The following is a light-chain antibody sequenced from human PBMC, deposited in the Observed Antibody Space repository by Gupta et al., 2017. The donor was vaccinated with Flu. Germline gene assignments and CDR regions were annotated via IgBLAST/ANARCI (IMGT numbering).Light chain of an antibody. CDR1: QSCADNSKNKNS. Sequence: FLGERATINCKSSQSCADNSKNKNSLAWYQHKPGQPPKLLLYWASTRESGVPDRFSGSGSGTXFTLTVXSLQAADVAVYYCQQDVRCPFTFGXGTKVDIK. CDR3: QQDVRCPFT. J-gene: IGKJ3*01. CDR2: WAS. V-gene: IGKV4-1*01.